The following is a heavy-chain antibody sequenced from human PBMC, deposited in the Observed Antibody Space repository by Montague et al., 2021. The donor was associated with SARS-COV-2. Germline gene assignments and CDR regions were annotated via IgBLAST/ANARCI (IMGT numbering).Heavy chain of an antibody. D-gene: IGHD1-14*01. CDR1: GASVSGSD. V-gene: IGHV4-59*02. CDR2: FYSGGST. CDR3: ARETMTGDAFDI. J-gene: IGHJ3*02. Sequence: SETLSLTCTVSGASVSGSDWGWIRQSPGKGLEWIGYFYSGGSTDYNPSLKSRVTISRDTSKNQFSLKVRSVTAADTAVYYCARETMTGDAFDIWGQGTMVTVSS.